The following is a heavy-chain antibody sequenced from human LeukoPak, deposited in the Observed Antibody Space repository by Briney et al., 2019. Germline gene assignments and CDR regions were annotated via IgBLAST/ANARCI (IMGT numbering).Heavy chain of an antibody. CDR3: AREGYYYDSSGYYFDY. V-gene: IGHV3-7*01. J-gene: IGHJ4*02. CDR1: GFIVSSKY. D-gene: IGHD3-22*01. Sequence: PGGSLRLSCAASGFIVSSKYMSWVRQAPGKGLEWVANIKQDGSEKYYVDSVKGRFTISRDNAKNSLYLQMNSLRAEDTAVYYCAREGYYYDSSGYYFDYWGQGTLVTVSS. CDR2: IKQDGSEK.